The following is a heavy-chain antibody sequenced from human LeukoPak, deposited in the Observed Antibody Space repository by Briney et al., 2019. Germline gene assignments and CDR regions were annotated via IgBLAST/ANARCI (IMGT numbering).Heavy chain of an antibody. CDR1: GYTFTGYY. V-gene: IGHV1-2*02. D-gene: IGHD3-3*01. Sequence: ASVKVSCKASGYTFTGYYMHWVRQAPGQGLEWMGWINPNSGGTNYAQKFQGRVTMTRDTSISTAYMELSSLRSEDTAVYYCARDLGYDFSGVTHDAFDIWAKGQWSPSLQ. J-gene: IGHJ3*02. CDR3: ARDLGYDFSGVTHDAFDI. CDR2: INPNSGGT.